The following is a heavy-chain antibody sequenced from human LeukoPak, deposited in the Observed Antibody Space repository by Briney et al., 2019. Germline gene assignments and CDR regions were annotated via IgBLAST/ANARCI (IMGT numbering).Heavy chain of an antibody. V-gene: IGHV3-9*01. CDR1: GFTFDDYA. J-gene: IGHJ4*02. CDR3: AKDMSKDY. CDR2: ISWNSGSI. Sequence: GGSLRLSCAASGFTFDDYAMHWVRHAPGKGLEWVSGISWNSGSIGYADSVKGRFTISRDNAKNSLYLQMNSLRAEDTALYYCAKDMSKDYWGQGTLVTVSS.